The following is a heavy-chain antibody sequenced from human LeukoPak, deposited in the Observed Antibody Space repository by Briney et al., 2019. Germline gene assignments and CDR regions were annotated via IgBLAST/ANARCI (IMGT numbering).Heavy chain of an antibody. CDR1: GFTFSSFS. V-gene: IGHV3-21*05. Sequence: GGFLRLSCAASGFTFSSFSMNWVRQAPGKGLEWASYISSTSSHIYYADSVKGRFTVSRDNAKDSLYLQMNSLRDEDTAVYYCARDLISGDYTFDYWGQGALVTVSS. CDR3: ARDLISGDYTFDY. D-gene: IGHD4-11*01. J-gene: IGHJ4*02. CDR2: ISSTSSHI.